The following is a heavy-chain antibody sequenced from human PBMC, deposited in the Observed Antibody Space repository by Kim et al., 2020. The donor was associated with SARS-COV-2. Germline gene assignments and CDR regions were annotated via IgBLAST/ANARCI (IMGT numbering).Heavy chain of an antibody. Sequence: GESLKISCKGSGYSFTSYWIGWVRQMPGKGLEWMGIIYPGDSDTRYSPSFQGQVTISADKSISTAYLQWSSLKASDTAMYYCARTDTYSSSWYSYYYYGMDVWGQGTTVTVSS. CDR1: GYSFTSYW. CDR3: ARTDTYSSSWYSYYYYGMDV. CDR2: IYPGDSDT. V-gene: IGHV5-51*01. J-gene: IGHJ6*02. D-gene: IGHD6-13*01.